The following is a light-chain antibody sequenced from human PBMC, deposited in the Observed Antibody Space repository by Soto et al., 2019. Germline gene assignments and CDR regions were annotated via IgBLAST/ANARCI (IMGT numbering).Light chain of an antibody. CDR3: SSYAGSNNFV. V-gene: IGLV2-14*01. J-gene: IGLJ1*01. Sequence: QSVLTQPASVSGSPGQSITISCTGTSSDVGGYNYVSWYQQHPGKAPKLMIYEVSNRPSGVSNRFSGSKSGNTASLTISGLQADDEADYYCSSYAGSNNFVFGSGTKVT. CDR1: SSDVGGYNY. CDR2: EVS.